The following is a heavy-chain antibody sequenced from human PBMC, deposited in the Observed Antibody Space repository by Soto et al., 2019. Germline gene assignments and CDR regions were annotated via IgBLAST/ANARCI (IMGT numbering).Heavy chain of an antibody. CDR3: ARAAEYYYGSGSYYNGYNWFDP. CDR1: GYTFTGYY. Sequence: ASVKVSCKASGYTFTGYYMHWVRQAPGQGLEWMGWINPNSGGTNYAQKFQGWVTMTRDTSISTAYMELSRLRSDDTAVYYCARAAEYYYGSGSYYNGYNWFDPWGQGTLVPVSS. D-gene: IGHD3-10*01. J-gene: IGHJ5*02. CDR2: INPNSGGT. V-gene: IGHV1-2*04.